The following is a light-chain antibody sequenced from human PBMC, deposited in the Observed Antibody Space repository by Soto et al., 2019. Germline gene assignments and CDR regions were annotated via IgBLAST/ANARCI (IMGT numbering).Light chain of an antibody. V-gene: IGKV3-20*01. CDR3: QQYDDSPGT. Sequence: EIVLPPSPGTLSLSPGESATLSCRASLSVSSDYLAWYQQKPGQAPRLLIYGASTRAAGIPDKFSGSGSGTDFTLTISRLEPEDFAVYYCQQYDDSPGTFGQGTELEI. CDR1: LSVSSDY. CDR2: GAS. J-gene: IGKJ2*01.